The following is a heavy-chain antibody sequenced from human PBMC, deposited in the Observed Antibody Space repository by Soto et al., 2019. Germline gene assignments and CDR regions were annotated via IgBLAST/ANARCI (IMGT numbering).Heavy chain of an antibody. Sequence: GGSLRLSCAASGFTFRGFELHWVRQAPGKGLEWISYISSSGSTAYYASSVEGRFTISRDNANNSVYLQMDSLRAEDTALYYCTRAAWFPYLSFYWGQGALVTVSS. D-gene: IGHD3-10*01. V-gene: IGHV3-48*03. J-gene: IGHJ4*02. CDR2: ISSSGSTA. CDR1: GFTFRGFE. CDR3: TRAAWFPYLSFY.